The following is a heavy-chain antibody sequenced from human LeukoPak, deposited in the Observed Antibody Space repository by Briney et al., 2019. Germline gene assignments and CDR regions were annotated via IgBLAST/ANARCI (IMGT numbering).Heavy chain of an antibody. J-gene: IGHJ4*02. V-gene: IGHV4-34*01. Sequence: SETLSLTCAVYGGSFSVYYWSWIRQPPGKGLEWIGEINHSGSTNYNPSLKSRVTISVHTSKNQFSLKLSSVTAADTAVYYCARGPRLRYFDWFFDYWGQGTLVTVSS. CDR1: GGSFSVYY. CDR3: ARGPRLRYFDWFFDY. CDR2: INHSGST. D-gene: IGHD3-9*01.